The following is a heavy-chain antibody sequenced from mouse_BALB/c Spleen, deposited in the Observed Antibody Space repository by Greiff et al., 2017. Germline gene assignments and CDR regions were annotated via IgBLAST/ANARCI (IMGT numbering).Heavy chain of an antibody. D-gene: IGHD2-14*01. CDR2: INPYNGAT. J-gene: IGHJ2*01. V-gene: IGHV1-31*01. CDR3: ARVTRYDYFDY. CDR1: GYSFTGYY. Sequence: EVQLQQSGPELVKPGASVKISCKASGYSFTGYYMHWVKQSHVKSLEWIGRINPYNGATSYNQNFKDKASLSVDKSSSTAYMELHSLTSVDSAVFYFARVTRYDYFDYWGQGTTLTVSS.